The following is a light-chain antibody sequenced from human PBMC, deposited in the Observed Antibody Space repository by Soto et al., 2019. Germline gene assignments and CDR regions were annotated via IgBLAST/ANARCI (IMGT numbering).Light chain of an antibody. Sequence: EIVLTQSPATLSLSPGERATLSCRASQSVSSFLAWYQQKPGQAPRLLIYDASNRAPGIPARFSGSGSGTDFTLTISSLEPEDFAVYYCQQRSNRFTFGPGTKVDIK. CDR2: DAS. V-gene: IGKV3-11*01. J-gene: IGKJ3*01. CDR3: QQRSNRFT. CDR1: QSVSSF.